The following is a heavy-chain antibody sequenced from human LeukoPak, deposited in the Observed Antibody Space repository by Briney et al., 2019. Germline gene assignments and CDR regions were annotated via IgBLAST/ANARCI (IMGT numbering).Heavy chain of an antibody. CDR2: ISYDGSNK. Sequence: GGSLRLSCAASGFTFSSYGMHCVRQAPGKGLEWVAVISYDGSNKYYADSVKGRFTISRDNSKNTLYLQMNSLRAEDTAVYYCAKLIADSSGPDDAFDIWGQGTMVTVSS. D-gene: IGHD3-22*01. CDR3: AKLIADSSGPDDAFDI. V-gene: IGHV3-30*18. J-gene: IGHJ3*02. CDR1: GFTFSSYG.